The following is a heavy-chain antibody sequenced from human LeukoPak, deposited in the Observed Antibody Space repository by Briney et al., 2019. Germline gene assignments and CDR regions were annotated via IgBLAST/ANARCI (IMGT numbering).Heavy chain of an antibody. D-gene: IGHD4/OR15-4a*01. J-gene: IGHJ5*02. V-gene: IGHV3-74*01. CDR2: INSDGSFT. CDR1: EFIFSNYW. CDR3: ARVQVLGTYDWFDP. Sequence: GGSLRLSCAASEFIFSNYWMHWVRQAPGKGLVWVSRINSDGSFTSYADSVNGRFTISRDNAKNTLYLQMNSLRAEDTAIYYCARVQVLGTYDWFDPWGQGTLVTVSS.